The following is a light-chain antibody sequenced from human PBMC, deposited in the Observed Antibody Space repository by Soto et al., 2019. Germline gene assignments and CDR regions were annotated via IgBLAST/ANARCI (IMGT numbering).Light chain of an antibody. V-gene: IGKV1-5*01. Sequence: DIQMTQSPSTLSASVGDRVTITCRASQSISSWLAWYQQKPGKAPKLLIYDASSLESGVPSRFSRGQSGTQFALPVRVLQHDDFAPWYCQQYNSYRWMFCQGTKVEIK. CDR3: QQYNSYRWM. CDR2: DAS. CDR1: QSISSW. J-gene: IGKJ1*01.